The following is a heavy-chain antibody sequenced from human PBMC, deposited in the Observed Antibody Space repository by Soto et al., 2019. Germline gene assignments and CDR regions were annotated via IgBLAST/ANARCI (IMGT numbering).Heavy chain of an antibody. CDR3: AKDHFLGYCSGGSCDDFDY. V-gene: IGHV3-30*18. CDR1: GFTFSSYG. J-gene: IGHJ4*02. Sequence: GGSLRLSCAASGFTFSSYGMHWVRQAPGKGLEWVAVISYDGSNKYYADSVKGRFTISRDNSKNTLYLQMNSLRAEDTAVYYCAKDHFLGYCSGGSCDDFDYWGQGTLVTVSS. D-gene: IGHD2-15*01. CDR2: ISYDGSNK.